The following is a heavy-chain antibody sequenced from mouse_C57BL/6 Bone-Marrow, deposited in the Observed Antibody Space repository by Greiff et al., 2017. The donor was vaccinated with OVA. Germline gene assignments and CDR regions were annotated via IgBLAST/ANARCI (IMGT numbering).Heavy chain of an antibody. D-gene: IGHD2-5*01. Sequence: QVQLQHSGSELRSPGSSVKLSCKDFDSEVFPIAYMSWVRQKPGHGFEWIGGILPSIGRTIYGEKFEDKATLDADTLSNTAYLELNSLTSEDSAIYYCAREGAYSNYFDYWGQGTTLTVSS. CDR1: DSEVFPIAY. CDR2: ILPSIGRT. V-gene: IGHV15-2*01. CDR3: AREGAYSNYFDY. J-gene: IGHJ2*01.